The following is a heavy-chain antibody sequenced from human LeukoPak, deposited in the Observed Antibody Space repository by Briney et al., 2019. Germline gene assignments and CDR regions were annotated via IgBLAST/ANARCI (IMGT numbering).Heavy chain of an antibody. V-gene: IGHV1-8*01. D-gene: IGHD5-18*01. CDR1: GYTFTSYD. Sequence: ASVKVSCKASGYTFTSYDINWVRQATGQGLEWMGWMNPNSGNTGYAQKFQGRVTITADKSTSTAYMELSSLRSEDTAVYYCARVEELWFDYWGQGTLVTVSS. CDR3: ARVEELWFDY. CDR2: MNPNSGNT. J-gene: IGHJ4*02.